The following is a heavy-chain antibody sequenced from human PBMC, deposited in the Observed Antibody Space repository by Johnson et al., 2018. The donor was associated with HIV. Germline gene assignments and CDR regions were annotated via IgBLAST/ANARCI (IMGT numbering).Heavy chain of an antibody. CDR1: GFNVSSNY. CDR2: IYRGGST. J-gene: IGHJ3*02. CDR3: AREWGEGAFDI. V-gene: IGHV3-66*01. Sequence: VQLVESGGGVVQPGRSLRLSCAASGFNVSSNYMSWVRQAPGKGLEWVSVIYRGGSTYYINYVKGRFTISRDNSKNTLYLQMNSVRAEDTAVYYCAREWGEGAFDIWGQGTMVTVSS. D-gene: IGHD3-16*01.